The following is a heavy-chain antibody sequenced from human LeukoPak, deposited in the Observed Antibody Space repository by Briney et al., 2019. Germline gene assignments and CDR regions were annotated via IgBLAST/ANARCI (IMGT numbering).Heavy chain of an antibody. CDR3: AKDSRTGGIAALGYYYYYYGMDV. D-gene: IGHD6-6*01. CDR2: ISYDGSNT. V-gene: IGHV3-30*18. CDR1: GFTFSSYG. Sequence: GGSLRLSCAASGFTFSSYGMHWVRQAPGKGLEWVAAISYDGSNTYYADSVKGRFTISRDNSKNTRYLEMNSLRAEDTAVYYCAKDSRTGGIAALGYYYYYYGMDVWGQGTTVTVSS. J-gene: IGHJ6*02.